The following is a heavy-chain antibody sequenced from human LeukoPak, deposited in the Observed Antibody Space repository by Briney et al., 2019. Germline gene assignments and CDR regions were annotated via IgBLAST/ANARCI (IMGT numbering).Heavy chain of an antibody. V-gene: IGHV3-15*04. D-gene: IGHD1-7*01. Sequence: KSGGSLSLSCAAPGFTFNYAWMSWVRQVPGKGLEWVGQTVSEIDGGTTDYATPVKGRFTISRGDSKSTLYLQMNSLKIEDTAVYYCTTDEDWNYARKDVWGQGATVIVSS. CDR1: GFTFNYAW. CDR2: TVSEIDGGTT. CDR3: TTDEDWNYARKDV. J-gene: IGHJ6*02.